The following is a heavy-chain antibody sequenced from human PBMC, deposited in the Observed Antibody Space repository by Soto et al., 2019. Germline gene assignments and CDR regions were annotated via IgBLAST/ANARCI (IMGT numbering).Heavy chain of an antibody. Sequence: QVQLVQSGAEVKKPGASVKVSCKASGYTFTSYAMHWVRQAPGQRLERMGWINAGNGNTKYSQKFQGRVKITRDRSASTANMEPSSRRSEDTAGYYSARGGAPSRKEIVVVVAATLYYYYGMDVWGQGTTVTVSS. V-gene: IGHV1-3*01. D-gene: IGHD2-15*01. CDR3: ARGGAPSRKEIVVVVAATLYYYYGMDV. J-gene: IGHJ6*02. CDR2: INAGNGNT. CDR1: GYTFTSYA.